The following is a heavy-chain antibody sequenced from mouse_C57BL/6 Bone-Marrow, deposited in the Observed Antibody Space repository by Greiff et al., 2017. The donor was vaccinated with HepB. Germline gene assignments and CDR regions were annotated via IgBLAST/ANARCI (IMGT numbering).Heavy chain of an antibody. CDR1: GYTFTSYG. J-gene: IGHJ3*01. D-gene: IGHD1-1*01. Sequence: VMLVESGAELARPGASVKLSCKASGYTFTSYGISWVKQRTGQGLEWIGEIYPRSGNTYYNEKFKGKATLTADKSSSTAYMELRSLTSEDSAVYFCARECYGSSLAWFAYWGQGTLVTVSA. V-gene: IGHV1-81*01. CDR2: IYPRSGNT. CDR3: ARECYGSSLAWFAY.